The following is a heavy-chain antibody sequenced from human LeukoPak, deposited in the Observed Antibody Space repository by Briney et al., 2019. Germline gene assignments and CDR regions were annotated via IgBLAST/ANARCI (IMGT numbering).Heavy chain of an antibody. CDR1: GFMFDDYA. CDR3: AKWTSYYYDSSGYFDY. Sequence: GGSLRLSCAASGFMFDDYAMHWVRQAPGKGLEWVSGISWSSGRRGYADSVKGRFTISRDNAKNSLYLQMNSLRAEDTALYYCAKWTSYYYDSSGYFDYWGQGTLVTVSS. D-gene: IGHD3-22*01. CDR2: ISWSSGRR. V-gene: IGHV3-9*01. J-gene: IGHJ4*02.